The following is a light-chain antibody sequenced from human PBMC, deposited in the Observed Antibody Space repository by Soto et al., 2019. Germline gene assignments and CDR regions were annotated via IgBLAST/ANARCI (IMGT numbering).Light chain of an antibody. V-gene: IGLV2-14*01. Sequence: QSVLTQPASVSWSPGQSITISCTGTSSDVGGYNYVSWYQQHPGEAPKLMIYDVTNRPSGVSNRFSGSKSGNTASLTISGLQTEDEADYYCSSYTSSNTLVFGGGTKLTV. CDR2: DVT. CDR3: SSYTSSNTLV. CDR1: SSDVGGYNY. J-gene: IGLJ3*02.